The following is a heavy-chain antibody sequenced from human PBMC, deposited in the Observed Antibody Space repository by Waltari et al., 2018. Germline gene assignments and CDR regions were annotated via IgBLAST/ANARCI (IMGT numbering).Heavy chain of an antibody. J-gene: IGHJ4*02. CDR2: FAPEDGET. V-gene: IGHV1-24*01. CDR3: ATGVAGTGYYFDY. Sequence: QVQLVQSGAEVKKTGASVKVSCKVSGYTLTELSMHWVRQAPGKGLEWMGGFAPEDGETIYTQKFHGRVTMTDDTSTDTAYMELSSLRSEDTAVYYCATGVAGTGYYFDYWGQGTLVTVSS. CDR1: GYTLTELS. D-gene: IGHD6-19*01.